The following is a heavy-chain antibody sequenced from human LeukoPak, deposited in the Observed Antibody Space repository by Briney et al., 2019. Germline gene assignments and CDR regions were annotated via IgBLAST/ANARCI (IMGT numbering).Heavy chain of an antibody. D-gene: IGHD5-12*01. CDR2: IYHSGST. J-gene: IGHJ6*02. CDR3: ARARTSTLCMDV. V-gene: IGHV4-4*02. CDR1: GGSISSSNG. Sequence: PWETLSLTCAVSGGSISSSNGWSWARQPPGEGLGLIGEIYHSGSTNYNPSLKSRVTISVDKSKNQFSLKLSSVTAADTAVYYCARARTSTLCMDVWGQGTTVTVSS.